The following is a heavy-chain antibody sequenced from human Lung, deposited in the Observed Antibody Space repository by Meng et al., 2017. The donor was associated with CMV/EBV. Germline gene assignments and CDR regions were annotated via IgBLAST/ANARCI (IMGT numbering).Heavy chain of an antibody. CDR2: IIPVFGTT. D-gene: IGHD1-1*01. Sequence: SXXVSXKASGGTFTRYAISWVRQAPGQGLEWMAGIIPVFGTTNYAQKFQGRITVTTDESTSTGYMELSSLRSEDTAVYYCARGLGYNLNDCEYDEYNMNVWXLGTXVTVSS. J-gene: IGHJ6*03. CDR1: GGTFTRYA. V-gene: IGHV1-69*05. CDR3: ARGLGYNLNDCEYDEYNMNV.